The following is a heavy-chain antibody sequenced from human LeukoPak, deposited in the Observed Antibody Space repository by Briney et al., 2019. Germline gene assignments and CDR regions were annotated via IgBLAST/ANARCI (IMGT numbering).Heavy chain of an antibody. J-gene: IGHJ4*02. V-gene: IGHV3-74*01. CDR3: ARADYGGNSVFHY. D-gene: IGHD4-23*01. Sequence: GGSLRLSCAASGFTFSTYWMHWVRQAPGKGLVWVSRISSDGSIAINADSVEGRFTVSRDNAKNTLYLQMNSLRVEDTAVYYCARADYGGNSVFHYWGQGTLVTVPS. CDR2: ISSDGSIA. CDR1: GFTFSTYW.